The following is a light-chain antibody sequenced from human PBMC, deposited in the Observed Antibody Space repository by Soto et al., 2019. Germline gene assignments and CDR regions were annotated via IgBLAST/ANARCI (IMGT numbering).Light chain of an antibody. V-gene: IGLV2-14*01. CDR2: DVS. CDR1: SSDVGGYNY. J-gene: IGLJ1*01. Sequence: QSALTQPASVSGSPGQSITIPCTGTSSDVGGYNYVSWYQQHPGKAPKLMIYDVSNRPSGVSNRFSGSKSGNTASLTISGLQAEYEADYYCSSYTSSSTLLYVFGTGTKVTVL. CDR3: SSYTSSSTLLYV.